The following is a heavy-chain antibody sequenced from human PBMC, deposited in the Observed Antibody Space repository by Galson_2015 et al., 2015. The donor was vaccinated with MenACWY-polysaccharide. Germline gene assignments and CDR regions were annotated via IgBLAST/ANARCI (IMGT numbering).Heavy chain of an antibody. J-gene: IGHJ4*02. CDR3: ARDLGGLGY. V-gene: IGHV6-1*01. CDR2: TYYRSKWYN. D-gene: IGHD3-10*01. Sequence: CAISGDSVSSHSVAWNWIRQSPSRGLEWLGRTYYRSKWYNDYAVSVKSRITISPDTSKNQFSLQLNSVIPEDTAIYYCARDLGGLGYWGQGTLVTVSS. CDR1: GDSVSSHSVA.